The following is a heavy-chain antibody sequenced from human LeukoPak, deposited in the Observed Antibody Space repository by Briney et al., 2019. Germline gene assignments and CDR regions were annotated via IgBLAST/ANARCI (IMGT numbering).Heavy chain of an antibody. CDR2: IYTSGST. D-gene: IGHD2-21*01. J-gene: IGHJ3*02. CDR1: GGSISSYY. Sequence: SETLSLTCTASGGSISSYYWSWIRQPAGKGLEWIGRIYTSGSTNYNPSLKSRVTMSVDTSKNQFSLKLSSVTAADTAVYYCARDRVSGDSSAFDIWGQGTMVTVSS. CDR3: ARDRVSGDSSAFDI. V-gene: IGHV4-4*07.